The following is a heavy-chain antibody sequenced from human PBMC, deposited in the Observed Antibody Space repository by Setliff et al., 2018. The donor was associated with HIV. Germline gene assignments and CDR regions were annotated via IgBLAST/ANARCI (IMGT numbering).Heavy chain of an antibody. J-gene: IGHJ2*01. CDR3: ARDEWLLDWSFDL. V-gene: IGHV4-4*09. CDR2: IKTSGRT. D-gene: IGHD3-3*01. CDR1: GRSIDDSY. Sequence: SETLSLTCSVSGRSIDDSYWSWIRQSPGKGLEWIGFIKTSGRTNYKPSLKSRVTISLDTSKNQFSLKLSSVTAADTAVYYCARDEWLLDWSFDLWGRGTLVTVS.